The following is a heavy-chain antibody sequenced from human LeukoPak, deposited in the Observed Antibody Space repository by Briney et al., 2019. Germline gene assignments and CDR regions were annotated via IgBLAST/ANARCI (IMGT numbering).Heavy chain of an antibody. J-gene: IGHJ4*02. Sequence: GGSLRLSCAASRFTFSSYAMHWVRQAPGKGLEWVAVISYDGSNKYYADSVKGRFTISRDNSKNTLYLQMNSLRAEDTAVYYCARDRERYSSSPPFGYWGQGTLSPSPQ. CDR2: ISYDGSNK. D-gene: IGHD6-6*01. CDR3: ARDRERYSSSPPFGY. V-gene: IGHV3-30-3*01. CDR1: RFTFSSYA.